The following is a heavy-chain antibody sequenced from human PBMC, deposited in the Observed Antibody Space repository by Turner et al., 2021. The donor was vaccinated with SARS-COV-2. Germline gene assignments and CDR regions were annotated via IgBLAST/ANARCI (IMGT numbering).Heavy chain of an antibody. CDR3: ASSLPAPGGVPGRLNY. CDR2: INPSGGST. CDR1: GYTFTSFY. Sequence: QVQLVQSGAEVEKPGASVKVSCKASGYTFTSFYMHWVRQAPGQGLEWMGIINPSGGSTNYAQKFQGRVTMTRDTSTSTVYMELSSLRSKDTAVYYCASSLPAPGGVPGRLNYWGQGALVTVSS. V-gene: IGHV1-46*01. J-gene: IGHJ4*02. D-gene: IGHD2-8*02.